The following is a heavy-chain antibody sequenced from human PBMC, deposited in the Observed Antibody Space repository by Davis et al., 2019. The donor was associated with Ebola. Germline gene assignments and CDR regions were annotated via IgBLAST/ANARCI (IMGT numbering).Heavy chain of an antibody. Sequence: HSQTLSLTCAISGDSVSSAGWNWIRQSPSRGLEWLGRTYYNSKWYYDYAVSVKSRITIYQDTSKNQFSLQLNFVTPEDTAVYFCARGWLRTGVDVWGKGTTVIVSS. CDR1: GDSVSSAG. D-gene: IGHD5-12*01. J-gene: IGHJ6*04. CDR2: TYYNSKWYY. CDR3: ARGWLRTGVDV. V-gene: IGHV6-1*01.